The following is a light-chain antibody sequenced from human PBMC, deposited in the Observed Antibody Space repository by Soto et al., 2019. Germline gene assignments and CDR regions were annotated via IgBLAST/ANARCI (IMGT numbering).Light chain of an antibody. CDR3: QQRSAWTT. CDR1: QSVSSS. V-gene: IGKV3-11*01. J-gene: IGKJ2*01. Sequence: EIVLTQSPATLSLSPGERATLSCRASQSVSSSLTWYQQKPGQAPRLLIYDASRRATGVPDRFSGSGSGTDFTLTISSLEPEDFAVYYYQQRSAWTTFGQGTKLEIK. CDR2: DAS.